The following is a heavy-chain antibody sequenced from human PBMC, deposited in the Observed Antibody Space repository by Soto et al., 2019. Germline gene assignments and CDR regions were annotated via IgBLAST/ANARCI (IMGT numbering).Heavy chain of an antibody. Sequence: QVQLQESGPGLVKPSETLSLTCTVSGGSITNYYCSWFRQPPGKGLEWIGYIQYNGYSAYNLSLKRRVTMSMDKSKTKFSLMLESVTATDTAVYYCARHGFGSLHGLVDVWGQGTTVIVSS. CDR2: IQYNGYS. V-gene: IGHV4-59*08. CDR1: GGSITNYY. CDR3: ARHGFGSLHGLVDV. J-gene: IGHJ6*02. D-gene: IGHD3-10*01.